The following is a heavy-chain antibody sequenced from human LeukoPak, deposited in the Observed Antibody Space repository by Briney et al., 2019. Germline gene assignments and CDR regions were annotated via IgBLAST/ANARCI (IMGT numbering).Heavy chain of an antibody. CDR2: ENPNTYNT. Sequence: ASVKVSCKASGYDIKCVRQATGQGLEWLAWENPNTYNTNHPQKFQGKVTIARNTSISTACMEMSSLRSEDTAVYYCARENIATINYYDSGIGYWGEGTLVTVSS. V-gene: IGHV1-8*03. D-gene: IGHD3-22*01. CDR1: GYD. CDR3: ARENIATINYYDSGIGY. J-gene: IGHJ4*02.